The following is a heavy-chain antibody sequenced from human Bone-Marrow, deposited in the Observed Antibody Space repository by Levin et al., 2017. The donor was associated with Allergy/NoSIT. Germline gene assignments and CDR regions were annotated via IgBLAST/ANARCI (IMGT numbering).Heavy chain of an antibody. V-gene: IGHV1-8*01. Sequence: PMASVKVSCKASGYTFTSYDISWVRQATGQGLEWMGWMNPNSGNTGYAQKFQGRVTMTRNTSMNTAYMELSSLRSEDTAVYYCAREIIVVINPNYYYGMDVWGQGTTVTVSS. CDR2: MNPNSGNT. CDR1: GYTFTSYD. D-gene: IGHD3-22*01. J-gene: IGHJ6*02. CDR3: AREIIVVINPNYYYGMDV.